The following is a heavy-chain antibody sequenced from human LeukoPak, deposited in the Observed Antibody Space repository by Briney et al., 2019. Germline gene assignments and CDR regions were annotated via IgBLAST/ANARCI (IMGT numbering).Heavy chain of an antibody. CDR1: GFSFSNYG. J-gene: IGHJ2*01. CDR3: TRGEEGWYFDV. CDR2: LSFDESQG. Sequence: PGGSLRLSCVASGFSFSNYGMHWVRQAPGRGLEWLGVLSFDESQGYYAESVKGRFTISRDNSRKTVYLQMNSLRGDDTGVYYCTRGEEGWYFDVWGRGTMVTVSS. V-gene: IGHV3-33*01.